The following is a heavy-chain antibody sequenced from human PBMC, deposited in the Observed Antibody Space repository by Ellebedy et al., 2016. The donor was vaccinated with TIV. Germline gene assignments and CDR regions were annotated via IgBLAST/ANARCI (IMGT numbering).Heavy chain of an antibody. CDR2: ISDSGDST. J-gene: IGHJ3*01. D-gene: IGHD5-12*01. CDR1: GFTFSSYA. Sequence: GESLKISCAASGFTFSSYAMSWVRQAPGKGLEWVSAISDSGDSTYYADSVKGRFTVSRDNSKNRLYLQMNSLRADDTAVYYCANGLSGYAALEVWGPGTTVTAS. V-gene: IGHV3-23*01. CDR3: ANGLSGYAALEV.